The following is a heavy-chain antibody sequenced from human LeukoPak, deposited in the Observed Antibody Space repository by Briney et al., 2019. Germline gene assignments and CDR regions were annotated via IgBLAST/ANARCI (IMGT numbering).Heavy chain of an antibody. J-gene: IGHJ6*02. CDR2: IYPGDSDT. D-gene: IGHD2-15*01. V-gene: IGHV5-51*01. CDR1: GYRFTSYW. Sequence: GQSLKISCKGSGYRFTSYWIGWVRQMPGKGLEWMGIIYPGDSDTRYSTSFQGQVTISADKSISTAYLQWSSLKASDTAMYYCARSGCSGGSCYVDYYGMDVWGQGTTVTVSS. CDR3: ARSGCSGGSCYVDYYGMDV.